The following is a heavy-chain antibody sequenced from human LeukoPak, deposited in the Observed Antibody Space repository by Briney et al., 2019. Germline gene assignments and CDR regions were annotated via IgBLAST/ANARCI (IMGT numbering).Heavy chain of an antibody. D-gene: IGHD6-13*01. CDR2: IYYSGST. J-gene: IGHJ4*02. Sequence: SETPSLTCTVSGGSISSYYWSWIRQPPGKGLEWLGYIYYSGSTNYNPSLKSRVTISVDTSKNQFSLKLSSVTAADTAVYYCARDSNWYIGQNHFDYWGQGTLVTVSS. CDR3: ARDSNWYIGQNHFDY. CDR1: GGSISSYY. V-gene: IGHV4-59*01.